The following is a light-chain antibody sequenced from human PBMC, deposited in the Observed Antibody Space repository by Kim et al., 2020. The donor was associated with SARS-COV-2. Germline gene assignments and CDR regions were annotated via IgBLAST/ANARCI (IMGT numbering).Light chain of an antibody. J-gene: IGLJ1*01. V-gene: IGLV1-40*01. CDR1: SSTIGAGYD. CDR2: GNS. CDR3: QSYDGSLSGYV. Sequence: VIISFTGSSSTIGAGYDVHWYQQLPGTAPNLLIYGNSNRPSGVPDRFSGSKSGTSASLAITGLQAEDEADYYCQSYDGSLSGYVFGTGTKVTVL.